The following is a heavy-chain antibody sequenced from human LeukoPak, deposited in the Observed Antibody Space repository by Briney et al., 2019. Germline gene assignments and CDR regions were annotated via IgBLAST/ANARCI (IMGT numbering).Heavy chain of an antibody. D-gene: IGHD3-10*01. CDR1: GFTVSSNY. J-gene: IGHJ2*01. V-gene: IGHV3-53*01. Sequence: PGGSLRLSCAASGFTVSSNYMSWVRQAPGKGLEWVSVIYSGDSTYYADSVKGRFTISRDNSKNTLYLQMNSLRAEDTAVYYCARSTSSYYRKYGYFDLWGRGTLVTVSP. CDR2: IYSGDST. CDR3: ARSTSSYYRKYGYFDL.